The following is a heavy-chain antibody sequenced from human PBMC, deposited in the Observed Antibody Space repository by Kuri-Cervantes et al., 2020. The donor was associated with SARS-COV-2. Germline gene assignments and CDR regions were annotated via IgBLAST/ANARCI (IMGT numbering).Heavy chain of an antibody. D-gene: IGHD6-13*01. CDR3: VKEGELWYSSSWYPSGDYYYYGMDV. V-gene: IGHV3-21*01. CDR2: ISSESAYI. J-gene: IGHJ6*02. Sequence: GESLKISCAASGFSFSTYAMTWVRQARGKGLEWVSSISSESAYIYYAESVRGRFAISRDNARKSVYLQMNSLRAEDTAVYYCVKEGELWYSSSWYPSGDYYYYGMDVWGQGTMVTVSS. CDR1: GFSFSTYA.